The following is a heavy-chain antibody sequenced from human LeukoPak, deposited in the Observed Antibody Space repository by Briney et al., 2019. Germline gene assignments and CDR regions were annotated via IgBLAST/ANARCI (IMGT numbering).Heavy chain of an antibody. CDR3: ARGAGVFDY. D-gene: IGHD3-10*01. Sequence: GGSLRLSCVDSGFTFSSYWMSWVRQAPGEGLEWVANIKQDGREKYHMDSVKGRFTTSRDNARKSLFLQMNSLRVEDTAVYFCARGAGVFDYWGQGTLVTVSS. J-gene: IGHJ4*02. CDR1: GFTFSSYW. V-gene: IGHV3-7*04. CDR2: IKQDGREK.